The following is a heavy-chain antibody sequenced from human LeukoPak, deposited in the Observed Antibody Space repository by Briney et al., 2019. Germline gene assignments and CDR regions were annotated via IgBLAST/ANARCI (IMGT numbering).Heavy chain of an antibody. Sequence: GGSLRLSCAASGFTFSSYGMHWVRQAPGKGLEWVAFIRYDGSNKYYADSVKGRFTISRDNSKNTLYLQMNSLRAEDTAVYYCAKIVRDDISTGYYPNDYWGQGTLVTVSS. D-gene: IGHD3-9*01. CDR3: AKIVRDDISTGYYPNDY. CDR1: GFTFSSYG. V-gene: IGHV3-30*02. CDR2: IRYDGSNK. J-gene: IGHJ4*02.